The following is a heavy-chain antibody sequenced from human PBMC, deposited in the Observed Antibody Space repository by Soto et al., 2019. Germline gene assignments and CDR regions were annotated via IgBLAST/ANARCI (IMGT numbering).Heavy chain of an antibody. CDR2: VSAGGDMT. J-gene: IGHJ6*02. CDR3: ARGDRGGSGSPASYYYSGLDV. CDR1: GFTFSSYA. Sequence: DVQLLESGGDLVQPGGSLRLSCAASGFTFSSYAMSWVRQAPGKGLEWVSSVSAGGDMTYYSDSVKGRFTISRDKSNNALFLQMNSLRAEDTALYYCARGDRGGSGSPASYYYSGLDVWGQGTTVTVSS. V-gene: IGHV3-23*01. D-gene: IGHD3-10*01.